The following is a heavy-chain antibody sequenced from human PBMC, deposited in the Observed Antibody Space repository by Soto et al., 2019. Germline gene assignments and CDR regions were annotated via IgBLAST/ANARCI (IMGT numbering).Heavy chain of an antibody. CDR1: GGSISSYY. D-gene: IGHD1-26*01. CDR3: ARRRSSREPYYFDF. Sequence: SETLSRTCTVSGGSISSYYCSWIRQPPGKGLEWIGYMYYYGSTNYNPSLRRRVTISVDTSNNQSSLKLRSVSVADTAVYYRARRRSSREPYYFDFWGKGPPLIVS. J-gene: IGHJ4*02. V-gene: IGHV4-59*08. CDR2: MYYYGST.